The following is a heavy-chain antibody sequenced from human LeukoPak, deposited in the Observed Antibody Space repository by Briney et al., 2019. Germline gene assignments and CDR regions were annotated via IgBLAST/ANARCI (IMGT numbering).Heavy chain of an antibody. CDR1: GFTFSSYW. J-gene: IGHJ4*02. CDR3: ARSNQADDY. D-gene: IGHD1-14*01. CDR2: INPGGSSI. Sequence: GGSLRLSCAASGFTFSSYWMHWVRQVPGKGLVWVARINPGGSSITYADSVKGRLTISRDNAKNALYLQMDSLRAEDTGVYYCARSNQADDYWGQGTLVTVSS. V-gene: IGHV3-74*01.